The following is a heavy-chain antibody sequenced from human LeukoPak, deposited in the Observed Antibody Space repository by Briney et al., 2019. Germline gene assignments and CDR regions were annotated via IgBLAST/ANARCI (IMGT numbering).Heavy chain of an antibody. CDR3: ARDQLGDGDYLFDS. J-gene: IGHJ4*02. D-gene: IGHD4-17*01. CDR2: VNGDGSST. V-gene: IGHV3-74*01. CDR1: GFTFSRYW. Sequence: GGSLRLSCAASGFTFSRYWMHWVRQAPGKGLVWVSRVNGDGSSTTYADSAKGRFTISRDNAKNTLYLQMNSLRAEDTAVYYCARDQLGDGDYLFDSWGQGILVTVSS.